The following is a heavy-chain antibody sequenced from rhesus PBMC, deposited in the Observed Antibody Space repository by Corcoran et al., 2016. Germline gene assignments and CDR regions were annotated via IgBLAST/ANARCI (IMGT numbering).Heavy chain of an antibody. CDR3: ARRGSSWSYYGLDS. Sequence: QVQLVQSGAEVNKPGTSVTLSCKASGSTFSSECLKWVRQAPGQVLECMGWINPSNGNTGYEQKFQGRVTMTRDTSTSTAYMELNSLRSEDTAVYYCARRGSSWSYYGLDSWGQGVVVTVSS. CDR1: GSTFSSEC. D-gene: IGHD6-13*01. CDR2: INPSNGNT. V-gene: IGHV1-200*01. J-gene: IGHJ6*01.